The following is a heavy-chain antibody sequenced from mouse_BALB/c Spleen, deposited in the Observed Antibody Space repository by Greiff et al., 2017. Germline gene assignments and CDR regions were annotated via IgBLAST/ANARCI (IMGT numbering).Heavy chain of an antibody. Sequence: EVQLQQSGPELVKPGASVKISCKASGYSFTGYYMHWVKQSHVKSLEWIGRINPYNGATSYNQNFKDKASLTVDKSSSTAYMELHSLTSEDSAVYYCARLRDGYYGYFDYWGQGTTLTVSS. V-gene: IGHV1-31*01. D-gene: IGHD2-3*01. CDR3: ARLRDGYYGYFDY. CDR2: INPYNGAT. J-gene: IGHJ2*01. CDR1: GYSFTGYY.